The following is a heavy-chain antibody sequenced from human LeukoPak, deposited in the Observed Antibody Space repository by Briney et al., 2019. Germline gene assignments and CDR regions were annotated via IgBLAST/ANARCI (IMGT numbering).Heavy chain of an antibody. D-gene: IGHD4-17*01. CDR2: IFYSGNT. CDR1: GGSISSYY. CDR3: ARDGDGDYVFSYYFDY. Sequence: SETLSLTCTVSGGSISSYYWNWIRQPPGKGLEWIGYIFYSGNTKYNPSLRSRVSISVDTSKNQVSLKLNSVTAADTAVYYCARDGDGDYVFSYYFDYWGQGTLVTVSS. V-gene: IGHV4-59*01. J-gene: IGHJ4*02.